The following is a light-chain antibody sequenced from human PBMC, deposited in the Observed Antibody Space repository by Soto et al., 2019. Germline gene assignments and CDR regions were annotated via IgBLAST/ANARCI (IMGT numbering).Light chain of an antibody. J-gene: IGKJ2*01. CDR1: QSLLHADGQTY. CDR2: RVS. Sequence: VLTQIPLSSLVTVGQSASISSRSSQSLLHADGQTYLSWFHQKPGQPPRLLIHRVSNRFSGVPDSISGSGAGTDFTLTISGVEPEDVGIYFCMQATHYRPYTFGQGTKLEI. V-gene: IGKV2-24*01. CDR3: MQATHYRPYT.